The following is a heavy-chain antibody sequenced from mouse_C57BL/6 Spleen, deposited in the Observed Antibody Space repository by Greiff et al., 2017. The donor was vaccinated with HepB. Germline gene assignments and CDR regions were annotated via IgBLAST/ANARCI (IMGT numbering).Heavy chain of an antibody. J-gene: IGHJ4*01. CDR1: GFTFSSYA. CDR3: TREGTTGNAMDY. Sequence: EVQLVESGEGLVKPGGSLKLSCAASGFTFSSYAMSWVRQTPEKRLEWVAYISSGGVYIYYADTVKGRVTISRDNARNTLYLQMSSLKSEDTAMYYCTREGTTGNAMDYWGQGTSVTVSS. V-gene: IGHV5-9-1*02. D-gene: IGHD1-1*01. CDR2: ISSGGVYI.